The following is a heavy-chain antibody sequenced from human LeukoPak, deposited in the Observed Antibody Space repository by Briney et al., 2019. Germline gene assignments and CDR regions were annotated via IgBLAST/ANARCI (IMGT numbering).Heavy chain of an antibody. V-gene: IGHV4-59*08. D-gene: IGHD2-2*01. CDR3: ARSYCSSTSCYSAFDI. CDR1: GGSISSYY. J-gene: IGHJ3*02. CDR2: IYYSGST. Sequence: PSETLSLTCTVSGGSISSYYWSWIRQPPGKGLEWIGYIYYSGSTNYNPPLKSRVTISVDTSKNQFSLKLSSVTAADTAVYYCARSYCSSTSCYSAFDIWGQGTMVTFSS.